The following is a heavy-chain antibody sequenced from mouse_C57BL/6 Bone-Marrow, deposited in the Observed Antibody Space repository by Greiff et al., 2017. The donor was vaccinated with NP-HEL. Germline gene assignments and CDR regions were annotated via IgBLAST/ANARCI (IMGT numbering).Heavy chain of an antibody. CDR2: INPNNGGT. CDR3: AGTGPAWFAY. D-gene: IGHD4-1*01. V-gene: IGHV1-22*01. Sequence: EVQLQQSGPELVKPGASVKMSCKASGYTFTDYKMHWVKQSHGKSLEWIGYINPNNGGTSYNQKFKGKATLTVNKSSSTAYMELRSLTSEDSAVYYCAGTGPAWFAYWGQGTLVTVSA. CDR1: GYTFTDYK. J-gene: IGHJ3*01.